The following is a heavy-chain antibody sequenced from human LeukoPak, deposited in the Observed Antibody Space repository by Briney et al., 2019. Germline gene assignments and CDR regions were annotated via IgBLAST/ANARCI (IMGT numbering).Heavy chain of an antibody. CDR1: GDSVSSNSTA. J-gene: IGHJ4*02. V-gene: IGHV6-1*01. D-gene: IGHD6-19*01. CDR3: AREEESSGWSFDY. CDR2: TFYRYKWYN. Sequence: QTLSLTCAISGDSVSSNSTAWNWIRQSPSRGLEWLGRTFYRYKWYNDYIVSVESRININPDTSKNQFSLQLKSVPPEDTAMYYCAREEESSGWSFDYGGQGILVSVSS.